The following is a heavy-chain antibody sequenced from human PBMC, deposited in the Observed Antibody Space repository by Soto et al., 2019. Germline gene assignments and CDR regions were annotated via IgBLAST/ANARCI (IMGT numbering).Heavy chain of an antibody. V-gene: IGHV3-7*01. CDR2: IKQDGSEK. J-gene: IGHJ5*02. Sequence: GGSLRLSCAASGFTFSSYWMSWVRQAPGKGLEWVANIKQDGSEKYYVDSVKGRFTISRDNAKNSLYLQMNSLRAEDTAVYYCERDHCSSTSCYWFDPWGQGTLVTVSS. D-gene: IGHD2-2*01. CDR1: GFTFSSYW. CDR3: ERDHCSSTSCYWFDP.